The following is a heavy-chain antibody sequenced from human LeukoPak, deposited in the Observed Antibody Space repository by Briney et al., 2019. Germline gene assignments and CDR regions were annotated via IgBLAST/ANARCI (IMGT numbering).Heavy chain of an antibody. CDR3: ARAALGYCSSTSCRARTYNWFDP. CDR2: IIPIFGTA. CDR1: GGTFSSYA. Sequence: SVKVSCKASGGTFSSYAISWVRQAPGQGLEWMGGIIPIFGTANYAQKFQGRVTITADESTSTAYMELSSLRSEDTAVYYCARAALGYCSSTSCRARTYNWFDPWGQGTLVTVSS. D-gene: IGHD2-2*01. V-gene: IGHV1-69*01. J-gene: IGHJ5*02.